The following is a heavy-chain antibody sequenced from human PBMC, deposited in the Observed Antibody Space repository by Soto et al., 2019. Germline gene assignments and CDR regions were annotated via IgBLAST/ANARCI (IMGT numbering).Heavy chain of an antibody. CDR2: MYHSGST. D-gene: IGHD3-3*01. V-gene: IGHV4-30-2*02. J-gene: IGHJ4*02. CDR1: GGSLSSGGYS. CDR3: AGDFPGRDY. Sequence: PSETLSLTCAVSGGSLSSGGYSWGWIRQPPGKGLEWIGYMYHSGSTNYNPSLKSRVTISLDTSKNQFSLKLTSVTAADTAVYYCAGDFPGRDYWGQGTLVTVS.